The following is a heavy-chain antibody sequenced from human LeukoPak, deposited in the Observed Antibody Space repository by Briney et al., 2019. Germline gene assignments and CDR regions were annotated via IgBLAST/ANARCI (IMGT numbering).Heavy chain of an antibody. J-gene: IGHJ6*03. Sequence: SQTLSLTCNVSGVSIRSGSYYWSWIRQPAGKGLEWIVRIYTSGTTNYNPSLKSRVTISVGTSKNQFSLKLSSVTAADTAVYYCARVRTSSRSTMVRGVMGLGNYYCYYMDVWGKGTTVTVSS. CDR3: ARVRTSSRSTMVRGVMGLGNYYCYYMDV. D-gene: IGHD3-10*01. CDR2: IYTSGTT. CDR1: GVSIRSGSYY. V-gene: IGHV4-61*02.